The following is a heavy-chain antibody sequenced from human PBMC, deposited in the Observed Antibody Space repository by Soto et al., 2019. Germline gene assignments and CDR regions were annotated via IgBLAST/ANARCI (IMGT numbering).Heavy chain of an antibody. D-gene: IGHD6-13*01. J-gene: IGHJ4*02. Sequence: ASVKVSCKASGYTFTGYYMHWVRQAPGQGLEWMGWINPNSGGTNYAQKFQGWVIMTRDTSISTAYMELSRLRSDDTAVYYCARDTGGSSSWYYFDYWGQGTLVTVSS. CDR2: INPNSGGT. CDR1: GYTFTGYY. CDR3: ARDTGGSSSWYYFDY. V-gene: IGHV1-2*04.